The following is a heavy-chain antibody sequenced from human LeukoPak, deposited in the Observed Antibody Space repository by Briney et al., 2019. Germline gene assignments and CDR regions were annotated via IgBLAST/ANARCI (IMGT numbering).Heavy chain of an antibody. CDR3: AREFNWNYVFDF. V-gene: IGHV3-7*01. D-gene: IGHD1-7*01. Sequence: GGSLRLSCAAPGFTFSSYWMSWVRQAPGKGLEWVSNIEQDGSEKYYVDSVKGRFTISRDNAKNSVYLQMDSLRAEDTAVYYCAREFNWNYVFDFWGQGTLVTVSS. CDR2: IEQDGSEK. CDR1: GFTFSSYW. J-gene: IGHJ4*02.